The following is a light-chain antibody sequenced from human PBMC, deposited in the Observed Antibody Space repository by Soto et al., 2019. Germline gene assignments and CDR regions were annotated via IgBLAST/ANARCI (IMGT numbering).Light chain of an antibody. V-gene: IGKV3-11*01. CDR2: GAS. J-gene: IGKJ2*01. CDR1: ETVATN. CDR3: QVRTDWPPFKYT. Sequence: EVVMTQSPATLSVSPGERATLSCRASETVATNLAWYQQKPGQAPRLLISGASTRAAGISDRFRGSGSGTDFTLTISRLEPEDFAVYYCQVRTDWPPFKYTFGQGTKLEVK.